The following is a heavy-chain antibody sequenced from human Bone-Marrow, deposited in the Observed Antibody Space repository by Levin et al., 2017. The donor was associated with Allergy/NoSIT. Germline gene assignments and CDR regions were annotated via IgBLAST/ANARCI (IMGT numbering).Heavy chain of an antibody. Sequence: GGSLRLSCTASGFSFSAYTVDWVRQAPGKGLQWVSSIDPTTNVIYYADSVRGRFTISRDNAQNSLHLQMDSLRAEDTAVYYCARDLSTVSYKSWTMDVWGQGTTVTVSS. J-gene: IGHJ6*02. D-gene: IGHD2-8*02. CDR1: GFSFSAYT. CDR3: ARDLSTVSYKSWTMDV. CDR2: IDPTTNVI. V-gene: IGHV3-21*01.